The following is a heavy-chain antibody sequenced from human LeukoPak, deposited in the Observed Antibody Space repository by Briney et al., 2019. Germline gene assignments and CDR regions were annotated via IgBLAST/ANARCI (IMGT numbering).Heavy chain of an antibody. CDR3: AKGRIAVAEIDY. D-gene: IGHD6-19*01. J-gene: IGHJ4*02. CDR2: TSSSGGST. CDR1: GFTFSNYA. V-gene: IGHV3-23*01. Sequence: PGGSLRLPCAASGFTFSNYAMTWVRQAPGKGLEWVSATSSSGGSTYYADSVKGRFTISRDNSKNTLYLQMNSLRVEDTAVYYCAKGRIAVAEIDYWGQGILVTVSS.